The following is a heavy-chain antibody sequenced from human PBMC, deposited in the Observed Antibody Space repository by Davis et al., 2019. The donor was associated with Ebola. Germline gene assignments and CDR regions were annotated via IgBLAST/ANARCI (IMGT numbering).Heavy chain of an antibody. J-gene: IGHJ6*02. V-gene: IGHV5-10-1*04. CDR1: GYSFTNNW. Sequence: GESLKISCKASGYSFTNNWITWVRQMPGKGLEWMGRINPSDSNTNYSPSFQGQVTISADKSISTAYLQWSSLKASDTAMYYCARHLNTTMIRSYYYYYGMDVWGQGTTVTVSS. CDR3: ARHLNTTMIRSYYYYYGMDV. D-gene: IGHD3-22*01. CDR2: INPSDSNT.